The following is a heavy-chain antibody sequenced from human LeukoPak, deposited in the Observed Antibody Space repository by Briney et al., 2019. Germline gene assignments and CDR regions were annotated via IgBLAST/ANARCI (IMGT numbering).Heavy chain of an antibody. CDR2: IYHSGST. D-gene: IGHD6-13*01. CDR1: GYSISSGYY. V-gene: IGHV4-38-2*02. Sequence: SETLSLTCAVSGYSISSGYYWGWIRQPPGKGLEWIGSIYHSGSTYYNPSLKSRVTISVDTPKNQFSLKLSSVTAADTAVYYCARDPGWQQLFWFDPWGQGTLVTVSS. CDR3: ARDPGWQQLFWFDP. J-gene: IGHJ5*02.